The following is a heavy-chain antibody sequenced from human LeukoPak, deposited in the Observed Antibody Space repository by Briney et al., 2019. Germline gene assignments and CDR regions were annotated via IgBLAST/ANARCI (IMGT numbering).Heavy chain of an antibody. Sequence: WGSLRLSCGASGFTFSSYAMSWVRQAPGKGLEWVSAISGSGGSTYYADSVKGRFTVSRDNSKNTLYLQMSSLRAEDTAVYYCAKDYYYDSSGYYHDAFDIWGQGTMVTVSS. D-gene: IGHD3-22*01. CDR3: AKDYYYDSSGYYHDAFDI. CDR2: ISGSGGST. J-gene: IGHJ3*02. CDR1: GFTFSSYA. V-gene: IGHV3-23*01.